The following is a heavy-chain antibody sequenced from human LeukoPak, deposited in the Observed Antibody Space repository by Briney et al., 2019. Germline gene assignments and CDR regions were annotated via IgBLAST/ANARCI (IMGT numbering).Heavy chain of an antibody. Sequence: KSGGSLRLSCAASGFTFSSYSMNWVRQAPGKGLEWVSSISSSSSYIYYADSVKGRFTISRDNAKNSLYLQMNSLRAEDTAVYYCARDVAAGQQWLVQYLDYWGQGTLVTVSS. V-gene: IGHV3-21*01. CDR2: ISSSSSYI. CDR3: ARDVAAGQQWLVQYLDY. J-gene: IGHJ4*02. D-gene: IGHD6-19*01. CDR1: GFTFSSYS.